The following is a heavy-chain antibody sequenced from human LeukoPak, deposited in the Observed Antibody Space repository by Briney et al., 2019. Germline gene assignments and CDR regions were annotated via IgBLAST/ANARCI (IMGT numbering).Heavy chain of an antibody. J-gene: IGHJ4*02. Sequence: GASVKVSCKASGYTFTSYGISWARQAPGQGLEWMGWISAYNGNTNYAQKLQGRVTMTTDTSTSTAYMELRSLRSDDTAVYYCARYHTGYSSDRAFFDYWGQGTLVTVSS. CDR2: ISAYNGNT. CDR1: GYTFTSYG. V-gene: IGHV1-18*01. CDR3: ARYHTGYSSDRAFFDY. D-gene: IGHD6-19*01.